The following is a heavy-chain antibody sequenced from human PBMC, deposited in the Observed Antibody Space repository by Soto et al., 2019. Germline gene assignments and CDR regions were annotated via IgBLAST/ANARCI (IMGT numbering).Heavy chain of an antibody. CDR2: IYPGDSDA. Sequence: VESLKISCKASGYSFSNYWIGWVRQVPGKGLEWMGIIYPGDSDARYSPSFEGQVTISVDKSIDTAHLQWHSLKASDSAMYYCARSRISGSTWTFDFWGQGTLVTVSS. J-gene: IGHJ4*02. V-gene: IGHV5-51*01. CDR1: GYSFSNYW. CDR3: ARSRISGSTWTFDF. D-gene: IGHD1-20*01.